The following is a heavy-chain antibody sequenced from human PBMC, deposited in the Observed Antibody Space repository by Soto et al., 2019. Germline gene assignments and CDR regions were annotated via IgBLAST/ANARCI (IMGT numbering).Heavy chain of an antibody. J-gene: IGHJ4*02. D-gene: IGHD3-9*01. V-gene: IGHV4-39*01. CDR2: IYYSGST. Sequence: SETLSLTCTVSGGSISSSSYYWGWIRQPPGKGLEWIGSIYYSGSTYYNPSLKSRVTISVDTSKNQFSLKLSSVTAADTAVYYCALRTHLLTQHAFDYWGQGTLVTVSS. CDR1: GGSISSSSYY. CDR3: ALRTHLLTQHAFDY.